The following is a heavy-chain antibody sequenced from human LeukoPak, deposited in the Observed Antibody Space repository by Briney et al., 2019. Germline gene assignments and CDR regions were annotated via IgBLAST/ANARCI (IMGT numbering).Heavy chain of an antibody. J-gene: IGHJ5*02. V-gene: IGHV4-38-2*02. CDR2: IYHSGST. CDR3: ARDQGIAVAGTLDRWFDP. D-gene: IGHD6-19*01. CDR1: GYSISSGYY. Sequence: PSETLSLTCAVSGYSISSGYYWGWIRQPPGKGLEWVGSIYHSGSTYYNPSLKSRVTISVDTSKNQFSPKLSSVTAADTAVYYCARDQGIAVAGTLDRWFDPWGQGTLVTVSS.